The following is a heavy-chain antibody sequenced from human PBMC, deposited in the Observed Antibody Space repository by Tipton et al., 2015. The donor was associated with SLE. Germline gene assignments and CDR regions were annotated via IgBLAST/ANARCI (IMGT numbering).Heavy chain of an antibody. CDR2: IPYTCNT. CDR3: ARDSAVNFWYFDL. Sequence: TLSLTCTVSGASMSSHYWSWIRQPPGKGLEWIGYIPYTCNTNFNPSLKSRVTMSVATSKNQFSLRLTAVTAADTAMYYCARDSAVNFWYFDLWGRGTLVTVSS. CDR1: GASMSSHY. J-gene: IGHJ2*01. V-gene: IGHV4-59*11.